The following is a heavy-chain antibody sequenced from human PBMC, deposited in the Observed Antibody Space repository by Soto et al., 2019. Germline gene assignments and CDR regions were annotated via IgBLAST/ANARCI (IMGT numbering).Heavy chain of an antibody. CDR2: IKHSGST. Sequence: PSVTLSLTCAVYGGSFSGYYWSWIPQPPGKGLEWMGEIKHSGSTNYNPSLKSRVTISVDTSKNQFSLKLSSVSSAGTAVYYCARGVMVRRVTPSFYYYGMDVWDQGTTVTVSS. CDR3: ARGVMVRRVTPSFYYYGMDV. D-gene: IGHD3-10*01. CDR1: GGSFSGYY. J-gene: IGHJ6*02. V-gene: IGHV4-34*01.